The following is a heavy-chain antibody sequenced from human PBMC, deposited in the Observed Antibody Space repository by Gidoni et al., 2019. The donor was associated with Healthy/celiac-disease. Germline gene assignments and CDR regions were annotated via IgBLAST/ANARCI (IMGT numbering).Heavy chain of an antibody. V-gene: IGHV1-3*01. CDR2: INAGNGNT. D-gene: IGHD6-13*01. J-gene: IGHJ6*02. Sequence: VRQAPGQRLEWMGWINAGNGNTKYSQKFQGRVTITRDTSASTAYMELSSLRSEDTAVYYCARGESSSWFNDYYYYGMDVWGQGTTVTVSS. CDR3: ARGESSSWFNDYYYYGMDV.